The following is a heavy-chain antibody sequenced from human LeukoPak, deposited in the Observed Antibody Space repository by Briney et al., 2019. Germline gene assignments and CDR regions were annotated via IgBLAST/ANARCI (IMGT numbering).Heavy chain of an antibody. Sequence: PGGSLRLSCAASGFTFSSYAMSWVRQAPGKGLEWVSAISGSGGSTYYADSVKGRFTISRDNSKNTLYLQMNSLRAEDTAVYYCARALATVKYSENDYWGQGTLVTVSS. CDR3: ARALATVKYSENDY. J-gene: IGHJ4*02. CDR2: ISGSGGST. V-gene: IGHV3-23*01. CDR1: GFTFSSYA. D-gene: IGHD4-11*01.